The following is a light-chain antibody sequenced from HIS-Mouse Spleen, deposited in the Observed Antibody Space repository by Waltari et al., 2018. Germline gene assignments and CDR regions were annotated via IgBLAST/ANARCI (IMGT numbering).Light chain of an antibody. J-gene: IGKJ1*01. CDR2: AAS. CDR1: QGISSY. Sequence: DLQLTQSPSFLSASVGERVTIPCRASQGISSYLAWYQQKPGKAPKLLIYAASTLQSGVPSRFSGSGSGTEFTLTISSLQPEDFATYYCQQLNSYPPTFGQGTKVEIK. CDR3: QQLNSYPPT. V-gene: IGKV1-9*01.